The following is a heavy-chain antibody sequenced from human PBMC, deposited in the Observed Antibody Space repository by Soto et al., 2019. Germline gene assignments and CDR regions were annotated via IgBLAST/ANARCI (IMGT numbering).Heavy chain of an antibody. CDR1: RGTFTTDA. D-gene: IGHD6-13*01. Sequence: QVQLVQSGAEVKKPGSSVSVSCKSSRGTFTTDAISWVRQAPGQGLEWMGVIIPVFGPPTYAQKFQDRLTITADESTTTAHLELRNLRSEDTAIYYCARGGHNSGWYRTFDFWGQGTLVTVSS. CDR2: IIPVFGPP. CDR3: ARGGHNSGWYRTFDF. V-gene: IGHV1-69*01. J-gene: IGHJ4*02.